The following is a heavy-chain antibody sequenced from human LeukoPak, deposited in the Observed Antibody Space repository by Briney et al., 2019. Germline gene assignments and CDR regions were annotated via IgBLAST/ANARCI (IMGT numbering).Heavy chain of an antibody. CDR2: IYYSGST. CDR1: GGSISSYY. J-gene: IGHJ4*02. Sequence: TSETLSLTCTVSGGSISSYYWSWIRQPPGKGLEWIGYIYYSGSTNYNPSLKSRVTISVDTSKNQFSLKLSSVTAADTAVYYCAREGSSYISNWGQGTLVTVSS. V-gene: IGHV4-59*12. D-gene: IGHD2-15*01. CDR3: AREGSSYISN.